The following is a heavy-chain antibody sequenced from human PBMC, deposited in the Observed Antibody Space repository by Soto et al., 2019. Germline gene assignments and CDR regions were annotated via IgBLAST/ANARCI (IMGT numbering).Heavy chain of an antibody. D-gene: IGHD3-22*01. J-gene: IGHJ3*02. Sequence: PSETLSLTCAVSGGSIISGGYSFSCIRQPPWKGLEWIGYIYHSGSTYYNPSLKSRVTISVDRSKNQFSLKLSSVTAADTAVYYCARLLYYYDSSGYSPGAFDIWGQGTMVTVSS. CDR3: ARLLYYYDSSGYSPGAFDI. CDR1: GGSIISGGYS. V-gene: IGHV4-30-2*01. CDR2: IYHSGST.